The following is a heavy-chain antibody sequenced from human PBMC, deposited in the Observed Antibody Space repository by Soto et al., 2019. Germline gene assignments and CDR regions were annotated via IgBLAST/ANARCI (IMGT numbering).Heavy chain of an antibody. Sequence: QVQLVESGGGVVQPGRSLRLSCAASGFTFSSYAMHWVRQAPGKGLEWVAVISYDGSNKYYADSVKGRFTISRDNSKNTLYLQMNSLRAGDTAVYYCARAVGAFDYWGQGTLVTVSS. CDR3: ARAVGAFDY. V-gene: IGHV3-30-3*01. CDR2: ISYDGSNK. J-gene: IGHJ4*02. D-gene: IGHD1-26*01. CDR1: GFTFSSYA.